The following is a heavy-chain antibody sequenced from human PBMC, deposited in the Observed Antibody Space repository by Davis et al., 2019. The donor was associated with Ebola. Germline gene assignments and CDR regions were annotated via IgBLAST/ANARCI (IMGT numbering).Heavy chain of an antibody. V-gene: IGHV3-53*01. CDR1: GFTVSSNY. Sequence: GESLKISCAASGFTVSSNYMSWVRQAPGKGLEWVSVIYSGGSTYYADSVKGRFTISRDNSKNTLYLQMNSLRAEDTAVYYCARVLRLKYYYGSGSSGMDVWGQGTTVTVSS. D-gene: IGHD3-10*01. CDR3: ARVLRLKYYYGSGSSGMDV. J-gene: IGHJ6*02. CDR2: IYSGGST.